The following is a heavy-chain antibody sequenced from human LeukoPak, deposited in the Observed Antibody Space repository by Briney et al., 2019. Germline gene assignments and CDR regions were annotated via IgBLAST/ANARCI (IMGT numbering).Heavy chain of an antibody. D-gene: IGHD3-22*01. CDR1: GFTFSSYA. Sequence: GASLRLSCAASGFTFSSYAISWVRQAPGKGLEWVSAISGSGGSTYYADSVKGRFTISRDNSKNTLYLQMNSLRAEDTAVYYCAKGSDSRPHLNWFDPWGQGTLVTVYS. CDR2: ISGSGGST. J-gene: IGHJ5*02. V-gene: IGHV3-23*01. CDR3: AKGSDSRPHLNWFDP.